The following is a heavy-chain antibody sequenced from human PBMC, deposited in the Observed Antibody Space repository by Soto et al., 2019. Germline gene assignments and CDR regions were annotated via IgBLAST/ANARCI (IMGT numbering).Heavy chain of an antibody. V-gene: IGHV3-53*01. Sequence: LRLSRAASAFTVSNTYMTWVRQPPGKGLECVSVIYTAGGTNYADSVKGRFIISRDNSKNTLYLQMNSLRAEDTAVYYCARALPVAKGGFDPWGQGTLVTVSS. CDR3: ARALPVAKGGFDP. J-gene: IGHJ5*02. CDR2: IYTAGGT. D-gene: IGHD2-2*01. CDR1: AFTVSNTY.